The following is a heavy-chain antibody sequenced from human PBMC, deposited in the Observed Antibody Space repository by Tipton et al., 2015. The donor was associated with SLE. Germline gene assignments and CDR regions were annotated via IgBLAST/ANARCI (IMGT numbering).Heavy chain of an antibody. D-gene: IGHD6-19*01. J-gene: IGHJ4*02. V-gene: IGHV4-34*01. CDR1: GGSFSGYY. CDR3: ARGISSGWWNY. CDR2: INHSGST. Sequence: LRLSCAVYGGSFSGYYGSWIRQPPGKGLEWIGEINHSGSTNYNPSLKSRVTISVGTSKNQFSLKLSSVTAADTAVYYCARGISSGWWNYWGQGNLVTVSS.